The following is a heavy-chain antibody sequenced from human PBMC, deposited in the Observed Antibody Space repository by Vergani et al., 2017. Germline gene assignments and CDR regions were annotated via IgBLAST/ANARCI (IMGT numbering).Heavy chain of an antibody. V-gene: IGHV1-46*03. J-gene: IGHJ5*02. Sequence: QVHLVQSWAEVKKPGASVKVSCKASGYAFTSYHMHWVRQAPGQGLEWMGIINPSGGYTRYSQKFQGRVTMTRDTSTSTVFMELSSLRSEDTAVYYCAREGVTSMVRGVLSSTEVDPWGQGTLVIVSS. CDR2: INPSGGYT. D-gene: IGHD3-10*01. CDR3: AREGVTSMVRGVLSSTEVDP. CDR1: GYAFTSYH.